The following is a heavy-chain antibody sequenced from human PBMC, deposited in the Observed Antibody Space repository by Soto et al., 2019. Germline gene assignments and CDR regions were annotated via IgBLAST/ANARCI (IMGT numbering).Heavy chain of an antibody. J-gene: IGHJ3*02. D-gene: IGHD3-10*01. CDR1: GHTFNNYY. CDR2: DNPSSGFV. Sequence: ASVKVSCKASGHTFNNYYIHWVRQAPGQGLEWMGIDNPSSGFVTHAPKFQDRVTMTRDTSTSTAYMELSRLRSDDTAVYYCARGGYGSGGDGAFDIWGQGTMVTVSS. CDR3: ARGGYGSGGDGAFDI. V-gene: IGHV1-46*02.